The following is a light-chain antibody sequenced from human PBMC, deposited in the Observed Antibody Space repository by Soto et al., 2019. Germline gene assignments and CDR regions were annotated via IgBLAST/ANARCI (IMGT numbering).Light chain of an antibody. CDR2: GAS. Sequence: EIVVTQSPGTLSLSPGERATLSCRASQSVSSSYLAWYQQKPGQAPRLLIYGASSSATGIPDRFSGSGSGTDFTLTISRLEPEDFAVYYCHLYGSSPPLTFGGGTKVEIK. CDR1: QSVSSSY. CDR3: HLYGSSPPLT. J-gene: IGKJ4*01. V-gene: IGKV3-20*01.